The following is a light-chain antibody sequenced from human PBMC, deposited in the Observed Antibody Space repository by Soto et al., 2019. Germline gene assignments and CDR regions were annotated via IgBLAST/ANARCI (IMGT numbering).Light chain of an antibody. CDR3: QQYSGIWT. V-gene: IGKV1-5*03. CDR2: RAS. Sequence: DIQITQSPSALSASVGDRVTITCRASQSISSWLAWYQQKPGKAPKLLIYRASTLESGVPSRFGGAESGTEFTLTISSLQPDDFATYYCQQYSGIWTFGQGTKVDI. J-gene: IGKJ1*01. CDR1: QSISSW.